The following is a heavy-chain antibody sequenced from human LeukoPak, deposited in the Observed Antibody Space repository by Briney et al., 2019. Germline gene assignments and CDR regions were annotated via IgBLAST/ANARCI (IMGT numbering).Heavy chain of an antibody. CDR3: ARSDIWGSYRFLDY. Sequence: SETLSLTCTVSGASISNYYWSWIRQSPGKGLEWIGYMLYSGSTNQNPSLRSRVTISVDTSKNQVSLKLSSVTAADTAVYYCARSDIWGSYRFLDYWGQGALVTVPS. CDR1: GASISNYY. D-gene: IGHD3-16*02. J-gene: IGHJ4*02. V-gene: IGHV4-59*08. CDR2: MLYSGST.